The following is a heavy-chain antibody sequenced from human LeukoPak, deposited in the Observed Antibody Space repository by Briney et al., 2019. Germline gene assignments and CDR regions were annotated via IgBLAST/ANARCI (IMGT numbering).Heavy chain of an antibody. V-gene: IGHV3-33*01. D-gene: IGHD1-14*01. CDR3: ARAESGYYFDY. CDR1: GFTFSSYG. J-gene: IGHJ4*02. Sequence: GGSLRLSCAASGFTFSSYGMHWVRQALGKGLEWVAVIWYDGSNKYYADSVKGRFTTSRDNSKNALYLQMNSLRAEDAAVYYCARAESGYYFDYWGQGTLVTVSS. CDR2: IWYDGSNK.